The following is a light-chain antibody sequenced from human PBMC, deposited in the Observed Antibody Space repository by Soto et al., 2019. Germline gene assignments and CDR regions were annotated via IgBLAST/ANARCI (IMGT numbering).Light chain of an antibody. CDR3: TSYRSSSTRYV. CDR1: SSDVGGYNH. Sequence: QSALTQPASLSGSPGQSITISCTGTSSDVGGYNHVSWYQQHPGKAPKLMIYEVSNRPSGVSNRFSGSKSGNTASLTISGLQAEDEADYYCTSYRSSSTRYVFGTGTKVTVL. V-gene: IGLV2-14*01. J-gene: IGLJ1*01. CDR2: EVS.